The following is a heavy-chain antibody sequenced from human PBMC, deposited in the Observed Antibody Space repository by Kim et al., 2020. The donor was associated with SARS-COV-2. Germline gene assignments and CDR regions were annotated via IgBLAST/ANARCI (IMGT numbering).Heavy chain of an antibody. CDR3: VKVDCGGDCYPYYFDF. CDR2: IYSGGSST. V-gene: IGHV3-23*03. J-gene: IGHJ4*02. CDR1: GFTFTSYA. Sequence: GGSLRLSCAASGFTFTSYAMSWVRQAPGKGLEWVSVIYSGGSSTYYADSVKGRFTISRDNSKNTLYLQMNSLRAEDTAVYYCVKVDCGGDCYPYYFDFWGQGTLVTVSS. D-gene: IGHD2-21*02.